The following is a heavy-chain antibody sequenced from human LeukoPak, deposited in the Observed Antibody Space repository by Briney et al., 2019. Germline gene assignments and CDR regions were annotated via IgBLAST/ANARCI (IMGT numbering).Heavy chain of an antibody. CDR3: ARGDHTLFDY. CDR1: GFTFSNAW. CDR2: ISSSGSTI. Sequence: GGSLRLSCAASGFTFSNAWMSWVRQAPGKGLEWVSYISSSGSTIYYADSVKGRFTISRDNAKNSLYLQMNSLRVEDTAVYYCARGDHTLFDYWGQGTLVTVSS. J-gene: IGHJ4*02. D-gene: IGHD2-2*02. V-gene: IGHV3-11*04.